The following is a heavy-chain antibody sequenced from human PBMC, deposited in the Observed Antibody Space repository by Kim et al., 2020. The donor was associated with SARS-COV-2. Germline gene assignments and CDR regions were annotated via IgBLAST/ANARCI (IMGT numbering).Heavy chain of an antibody. D-gene: IGHD3-10*01. Sequence: GGSLRLSCSASGFIFSDYSIHWVRRAPGEGLEYVSATNRSGNASFFSASVEGRFTVSRDNSKDTLYLQMTSLRPEDTSVYYCVKYGRDYGAVHWGRGTLVIVSS. CDR3: VKYGRDYGAVH. CDR1: GFIFSDYS. CDR2: TNRSGNAS. J-gene: IGHJ4*02. V-gene: IGHV3-64D*06.